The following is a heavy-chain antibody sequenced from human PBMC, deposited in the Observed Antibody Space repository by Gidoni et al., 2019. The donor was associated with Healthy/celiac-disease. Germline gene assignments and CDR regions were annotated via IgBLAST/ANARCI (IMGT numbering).Heavy chain of an antibody. CDR2: ISYDGSNK. J-gene: IGHJ6*02. CDR1: GSTFSRFA. D-gene: IGHD3-9*01. V-gene: IGHV3-30*04. Sequence: QVQLVESGGGVVPPGRSLSLSCAASGSTFSRFAMHWVRQAPGKGLEWVAVISYDGSNKYYADSVKGRFTISRDNSKNTLYLQMNSLRAEDTAVYYCARPMPHYDILYYYGMDVWGQGTTVTVSS. CDR3: ARPMPHYDILYYYGMDV.